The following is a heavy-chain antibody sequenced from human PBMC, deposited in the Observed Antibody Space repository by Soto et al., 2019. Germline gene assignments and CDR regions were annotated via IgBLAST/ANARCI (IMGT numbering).Heavy chain of an antibody. D-gene: IGHD5-12*01. CDR3: ARERRYDVEIVTTKVCSAFDI. J-gene: IGHJ3*02. Sequence: ASVKVSCKASGGTFSSYAINWVRQAPGQGLEWMGGIIPMFGTTNYAQKFQGRLTITADESTTTAHMELSSLRSEDTAVYYCARERRYDVEIVTTKVCSAFDIWGQGTMVTVSS. CDR1: GGTFSSYA. V-gene: IGHV1-69*13. CDR2: IIPMFGTT.